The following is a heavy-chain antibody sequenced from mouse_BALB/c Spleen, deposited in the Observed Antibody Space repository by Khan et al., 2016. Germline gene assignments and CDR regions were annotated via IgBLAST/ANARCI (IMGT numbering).Heavy chain of an antibody. J-gene: IGHJ3*01. CDR2: ISYSGST. CDR1: VYSITSDYA. CDR3: AGELGWFAY. Sequence: EVQLQEPGPGLVKPSQSLSLTCTVTVYSITSDYAWNWIRQFPGNKLEWLGYISYSGSTSYNPSPKSRISITRDTSKNQIFLRMNSVTTVDTAADYCAGELGWFAYWGQGTQVTVSA. D-gene: IGHD4-1*01. V-gene: IGHV3-2*02.